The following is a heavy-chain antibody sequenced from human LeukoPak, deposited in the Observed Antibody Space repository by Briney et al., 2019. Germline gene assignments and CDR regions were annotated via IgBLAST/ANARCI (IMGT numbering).Heavy chain of an antibody. CDR1: GFTFSSYW. V-gene: IGHV3-74*01. J-gene: IGHJ4*02. Sequence: GGSLRLSCAASGFTFSSYWMHWVRQAPGKGLVWVSRINSDGSSTSYAYSVKGRFTISRDNSKKTLYLQMNSLRAEDTAVYYCARVGIQLWSLYFDYWGQGTLVTVSS. CDR2: INSDGSST. CDR3: ARVGIQLWSLYFDY. D-gene: IGHD5-18*01.